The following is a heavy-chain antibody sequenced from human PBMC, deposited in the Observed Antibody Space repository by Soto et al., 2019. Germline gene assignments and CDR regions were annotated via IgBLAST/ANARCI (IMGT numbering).Heavy chain of an antibody. CDR2: ISYDGSNK. CDR3: ARDQYYDFWSGYSNYYYYYGMDV. V-gene: IGHV3-30-3*01. D-gene: IGHD3-3*01. CDR1: GFTFSSYA. Sequence: PGGSLRLSCAASGFTFSSYAMHWVRQAPGKGLEWVAVISYDGSNKYYADSVKGRFTISRDNSKNTLYLQMNSLIAEDTAVYYCARDQYYDFWSGYSNYYYYYGMDVWGQGTTVTVS. J-gene: IGHJ6*02.